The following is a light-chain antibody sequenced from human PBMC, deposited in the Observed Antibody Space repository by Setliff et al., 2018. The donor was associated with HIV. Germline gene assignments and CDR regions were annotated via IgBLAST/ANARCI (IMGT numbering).Light chain of an antibody. CDR3: SSYAVTNTLP. Sequence: QSALTQPASVSGSPGQSITISCTGTSNDVGGHNYVSWYQQYTGKAPKLIIYEVSNRPSGVSNRFSGSKSGNTASLTISGLQAEDEADYYCSSYAVTNTLPFGTGTKVTVL. CDR2: EVS. J-gene: IGLJ1*01. CDR1: SNDVGGHNY. V-gene: IGLV2-14*01.